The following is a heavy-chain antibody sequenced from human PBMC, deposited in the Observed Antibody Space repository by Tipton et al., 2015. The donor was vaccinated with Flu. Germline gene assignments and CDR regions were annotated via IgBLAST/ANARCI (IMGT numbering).Heavy chain of an antibody. CDR2: VHHSGSR. Sequence: LRLSCTVSGDSMRRDYFWGWIRQAPGKGLEWIGNVHHSGSRYYNASLKSRVSMSVDASKNHFSLKLNSVTAADTAAYFCARRDYSNYVSDPKNWFDPWGPGILVTVSS. CDR1: GDSMRRDYF. CDR3: ARRDYSNYVSDPKNWFDP. V-gene: IGHV4-38-2*02. J-gene: IGHJ5*02. D-gene: IGHD4-11*01.